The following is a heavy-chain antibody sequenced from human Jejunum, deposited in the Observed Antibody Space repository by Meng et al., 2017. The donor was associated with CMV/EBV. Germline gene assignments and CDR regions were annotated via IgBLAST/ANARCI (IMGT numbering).Heavy chain of an antibody. J-gene: IGHJ4*02. CDR2: FVNYVDT. CDR3: ARATHYASGWQGFDY. D-gene: IGHD6-19*01. V-gene: IGHV1-18*01. Sequence: VHLRQSGREVKKPGASGRVSCKASGYTFGSYGICWVRQAPGQGLEWMGWFVNYVDTYPAPKFQGRVTMTTDTHTNTAFMELRSLTSDDTAIYYCARATHYASGWQGFDYWGQGSLVTVSS. CDR1: GYTFGSYG.